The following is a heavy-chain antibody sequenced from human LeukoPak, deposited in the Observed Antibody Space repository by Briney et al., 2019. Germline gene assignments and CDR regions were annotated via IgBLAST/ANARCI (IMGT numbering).Heavy chain of an antibody. CDR2: IKQDGSEK. J-gene: IGHJ6*03. D-gene: IGHD4-17*01. Sequence: GGSLRLSCAASGFTFSSYWMSWVRQAPGKGLEWVANIKQDGSEKYYVDSVKGRFTISRDNAKNSLYLQMNSLRAEDTAVYYCAREADYGAYYYYYMDVWGKGTTVTVSS. CDR1: GFTFSSYW. CDR3: AREADYGAYYYYYMDV. V-gene: IGHV3-7*01.